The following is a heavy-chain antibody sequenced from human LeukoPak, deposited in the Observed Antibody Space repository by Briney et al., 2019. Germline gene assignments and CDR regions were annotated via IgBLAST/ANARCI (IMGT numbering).Heavy chain of an antibody. CDR1: GFTFSTYS. J-gene: IGHJ4*02. CDR2: ISSDGTKK. D-gene: IGHD1-26*01. CDR3: VRERNSGSYRTADY. Sequence: QTGGSLRLSCAASGFTFSTYSMHWVRQAPVKGLEWLAVISSDGTKKYYPDSVKGRFTISRDNSKNTLYLQVNSLRAEDTAVYYCVRERNSGSYRTADYWGQGTLVTVSS. V-gene: IGHV3-30*04.